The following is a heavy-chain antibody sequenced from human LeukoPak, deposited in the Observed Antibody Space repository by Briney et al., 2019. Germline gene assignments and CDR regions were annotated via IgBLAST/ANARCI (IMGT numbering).Heavy chain of an antibody. CDR3: ARDPDPPYYYDSSGYYSN. D-gene: IGHD3-22*01. CDR1: GYTFTGYY. Sequence: GASVKVSCKASGYTFTGYYMHWVRQAPGQGLEWMGWINPNSGGTNYAQKFQGRVTMTRDTSISTAHMELSRLRSDDTAVYYCARDPDPPYYYDSSGYYSNWGQGTLVTVSS. J-gene: IGHJ4*02. CDR2: INPNSGGT. V-gene: IGHV1-2*02.